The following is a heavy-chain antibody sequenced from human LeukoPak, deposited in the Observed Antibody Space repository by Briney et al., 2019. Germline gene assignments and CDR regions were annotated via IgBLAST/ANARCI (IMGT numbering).Heavy chain of an antibody. CDR1: GFTFNRYW. CDR2: IKQDGSEK. CDR3: ARDLKDY. J-gene: IGHJ4*02. V-gene: IGHV3-7*01. Sequence: GGSLRLSCAATGFTFNRYWMSWLRQAPGKGLEWVANIKQDGSEKHYVDSVKGRFTISRDNAKNSLYLQMNSLRAEDTAVYYCARDLKDYWGQGTLVTVSS.